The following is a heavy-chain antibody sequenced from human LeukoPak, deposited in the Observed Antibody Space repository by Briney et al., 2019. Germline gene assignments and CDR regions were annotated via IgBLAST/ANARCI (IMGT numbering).Heavy chain of an antibody. CDR1: GFTFGDYA. D-gene: IGHD2-2*01. CDR2: IRSKAYGGTT. J-gene: IGHJ6*03. V-gene: IGHV3-49*04. CDR3: TRGDIVVVPAAGAKPKCYMDV. Sequence: GGSLRLSCTASGFTFGDYAMSWVRQAPGKGLEWVGFIRSKAYGGTTEYAASVKGRFTISRDDSKSIAYLQMNSLKTEDTAVYYCTRGDIVVVPAAGAKPKCYMDVWGKGTTVTVSS.